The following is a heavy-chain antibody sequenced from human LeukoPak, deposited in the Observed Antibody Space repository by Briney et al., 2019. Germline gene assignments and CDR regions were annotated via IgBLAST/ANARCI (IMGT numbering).Heavy chain of an antibody. CDR3: AKDPRGSRTYYYMDV. J-gene: IGHJ6*03. CDR1: GFTFSSYA. CDR2: ISGSGGST. Sequence: PGGSLRLSCAASGFTFSSYAMSWVRQAPGKGLEWVSAISGSGGSTYYADSVKGRFTISRDNSKNTLYLQMNSLRAEDTAVYYCAKDPRGSRTYYYMDVWGKGTTVTVSS. V-gene: IGHV3-23*01. D-gene: IGHD1-26*01.